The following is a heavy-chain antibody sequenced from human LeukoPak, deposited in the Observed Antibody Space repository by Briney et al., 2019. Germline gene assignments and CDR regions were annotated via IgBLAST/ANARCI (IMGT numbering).Heavy chain of an antibody. V-gene: IGHV3-23*01. CDR2: ISGSGST. Sequence: PGGSLRLSCAASGFTFSSSAMSWVRQAPGKGLEWVSAISGSGSTYYADSVKGRFTISRDNSKNTLYLQMNSLRAEDTAVYYCARDTAYYDSNYYYYYGMDVWGQGTTVTVSS. CDR3: ARDTAYYDSNYYYYYGMDV. CDR1: GFTFSSSA. J-gene: IGHJ6*02. D-gene: IGHD3-22*01.